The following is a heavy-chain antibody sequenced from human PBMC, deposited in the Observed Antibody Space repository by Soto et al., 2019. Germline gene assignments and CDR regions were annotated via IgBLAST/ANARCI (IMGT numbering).Heavy chain of an antibody. CDR3: ARDDDYGDNGLAY. J-gene: IGHJ4*02. CDR2: IGSDGRRA. Sequence: QVQLVESGGGVVQPGGSLRLSCAASGFTFGRHGMHWVRQAPGKGLEWVAVIGSDGRRASYAGSVKGRFTISRDNGQNTLYLQMNSPRAEETAVYYCARDDDYGDNGLAYWGQGTLVTVSS. D-gene: IGHD4-17*01. V-gene: IGHV3-33*01. CDR1: GFTFGRHG.